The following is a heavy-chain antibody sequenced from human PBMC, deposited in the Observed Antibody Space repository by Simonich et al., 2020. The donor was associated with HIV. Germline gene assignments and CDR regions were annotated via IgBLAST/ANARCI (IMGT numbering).Heavy chain of an antibody. Sequence: EYGGGLVKPSETLSLTCTVSGGSISNYYWNWIRQPPGKGLEWIGYMYYTGTTYYNPSLKSRVAISVDTSKNQFSLKLSSVTAADTGVYYCARDVTVLTPSWYFDLWGRGTLVTVSS. CDR3: ARDVTVLTPSWYFDL. J-gene: IGHJ2*01. CDR1: GGSISNYY. CDR2: MYYTGTT. V-gene: IGHV4-59*12. D-gene: IGHD4-17*01.